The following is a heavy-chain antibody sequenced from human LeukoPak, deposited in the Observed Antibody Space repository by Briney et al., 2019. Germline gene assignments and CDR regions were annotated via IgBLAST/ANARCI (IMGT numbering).Heavy chain of an antibody. Sequence: GGSLRLSCAASGFTFSSYWMSWVRQAPGKGLEWVANIKQDGSEKYYVDSVKGRFTISRDNAKNSLYLQMNSLRAEDTAVYYCARDKVWYCSGGSCFSDYWGQGTLVTVSS. CDR3: ARDKVWYCSGGSCFSDY. CDR2: IKQDGSEK. D-gene: IGHD2-15*01. V-gene: IGHV3-7*01. CDR1: GFTFSSYW. J-gene: IGHJ4*02.